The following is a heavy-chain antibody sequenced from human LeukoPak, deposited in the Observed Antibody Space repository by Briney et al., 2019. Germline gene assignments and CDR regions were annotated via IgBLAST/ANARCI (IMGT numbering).Heavy chain of an antibody. J-gene: IGHJ6*03. CDR3: ARGLRSSTSCYHYYYYYMDV. CDR2: IIPILGIA. CDR1: GGTFSSYT. V-gene: IGHV1-69*02. D-gene: IGHD2-2*01. Sequence: ASVKVSCKASGGTFSSYTISWVRQAPGQGLEWMGRIIPILGIANYAQRFQGRVTITADKSTSTAYMELSSLRSEDTAVYYCARGLRSSTSCYHYYYYYMDVWGKGTTVTVSS.